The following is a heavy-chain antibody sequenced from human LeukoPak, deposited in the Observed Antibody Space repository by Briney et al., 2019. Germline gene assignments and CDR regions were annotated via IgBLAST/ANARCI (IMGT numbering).Heavy chain of an antibody. CDR2: MNPNSGNT. D-gene: IGHD2-8*02. J-gene: IGHJ4*02. Sequence: ASVTVSCKASGYTFTSYDINWVRQATGQGLEWMGWMNPNSGNTGYAQKFQGRVTMTRNTSMSTAYMELSSLRSEDTAVYYCARGLSDTGFDYWGQGTLVTVSS. CDR1: GYTFTSYD. V-gene: IGHV1-8*01. CDR3: ARGLSDTGFDY.